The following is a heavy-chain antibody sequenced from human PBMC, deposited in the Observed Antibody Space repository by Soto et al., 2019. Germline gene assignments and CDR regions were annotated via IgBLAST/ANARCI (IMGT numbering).Heavy chain of an antibody. CDR3: ARHRSTWFGDLLRTPFDY. J-gene: IGHJ4*02. CDR2: IYYSGST. D-gene: IGHD3-10*01. CDR1: GGSISSYY. Sequence: SETLSLTCTVSGGSISSYYWSWIRQPPGKGLEWIGYIYYSGSTNYNPSLKSRVTISVDTSKNQFSLKLSSVTAADTAVYYCARHRSTWFGDLLRTPFDYWGQGTLVTGSS. V-gene: IGHV4-59*08.